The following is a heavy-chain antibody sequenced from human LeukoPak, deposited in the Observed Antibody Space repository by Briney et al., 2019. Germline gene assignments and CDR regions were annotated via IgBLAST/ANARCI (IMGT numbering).Heavy chain of an antibody. CDR1: GGTFSSYA. CDR2: IIPIFGTA. CDR3: VRDNDYVPAY. J-gene: IGHJ4*02. V-gene: IGHV1-69*13. Sequence: SVKVSCKASGGTFSSYAISWVRQAPGQGLEWMGGIIPIFGTANYAQKFQGRVTITADETTSTTYMELSSLRSDDTAVYYCVRDNDYVPAYWGQGTLVIVSS. D-gene: IGHD4-17*01.